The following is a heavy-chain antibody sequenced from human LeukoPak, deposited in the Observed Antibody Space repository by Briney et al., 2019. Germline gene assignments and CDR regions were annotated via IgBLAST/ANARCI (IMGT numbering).Heavy chain of an antibody. J-gene: IGHJ4*02. D-gene: IGHD3-10*01. CDR3: ARALRVVRGYYFDY. Sequence: PGGSLRLSCAASGFTFSSFEMNWVRQAPGKGLEWLSYISSSGSTKYYADSVKGRFTFSRDNAKNSLYLQMNSLRAEDTAVYYCARALRVVRGYYFDYWGQGTLVTVSS. V-gene: IGHV3-48*03. CDR2: ISSSGSTK. CDR1: GFTFSSFE.